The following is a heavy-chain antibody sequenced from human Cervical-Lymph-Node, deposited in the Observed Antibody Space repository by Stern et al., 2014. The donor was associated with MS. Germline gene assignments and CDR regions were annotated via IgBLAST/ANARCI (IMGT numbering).Heavy chain of an antibody. D-gene: IGHD3-10*01. V-gene: IGHV3-33*01. CDR3: ARDQDYGSGHFDY. CDR1: GFTFSSYG. J-gene: IGHJ4*02. CDR2: IWSDGSYE. Sequence: VQLVESGGGVVQPGRSLRLSCAASGFTFSSYGMHWVRQAPGKGLEWVAVIWSDGSYEYYADSVKGRFTISRDDSKNTLYLQMNSLRAEDTAVYYCARDQDYGSGHFDYWGQGTLVTVSS.